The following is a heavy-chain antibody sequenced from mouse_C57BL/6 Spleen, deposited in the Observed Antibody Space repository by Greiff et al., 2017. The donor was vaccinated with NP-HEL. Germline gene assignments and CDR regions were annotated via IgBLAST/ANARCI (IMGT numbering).Heavy chain of an antibody. J-gene: IGHJ2*01. CDR2: ISSGSSTI. CDR3: ARGDGSSRGYFDY. D-gene: IGHD1-1*01. V-gene: IGHV5-17*01. Sequence: EVQLVESGGGLVKPGGSLKLSCAASGFTFSDYGMHWVRQAPEKGLEWVAYISSGSSTIYYADRVNGRFTISRDNAKNTLFLQMTSLRSEDTAMYYCARGDGSSRGYFDYWGQGTTLTVSS. CDR1: GFTFSDYG.